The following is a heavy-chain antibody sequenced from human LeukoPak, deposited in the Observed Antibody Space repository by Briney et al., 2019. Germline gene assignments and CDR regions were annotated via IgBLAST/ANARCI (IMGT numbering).Heavy chain of an antibody. J-gene: IGHJ6*03. D-gene: IGHD5-12*01. Sequence: GGSLRLSWAASGFTFSSYGMHWVRQAPGKGLEWVAFIRYDGSNKYYADSVKGRFTISRDNSKNTLYLQMKSLRAEDTAVYYCAKGGGYEAQYYYYYLDVWGKGTTVTISS. V-gene: IGHV3-30*02. CDR3: AKGGGYEAQYYYYYLDV. CDR2: IRYDGSNK. CDR1: GFTFSSYG.